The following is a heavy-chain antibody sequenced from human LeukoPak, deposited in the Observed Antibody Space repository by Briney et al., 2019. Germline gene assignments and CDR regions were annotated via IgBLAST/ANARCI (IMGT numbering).Heavy chain of an antibody. CDR2: ISGSGGST. D-gene: IGHD5-18*01. CDR3: AKDGGEYNYGYSDFDY. CDR1: GFTFSSYA. Sequence: PGGSLRLSCAASGFTFSSYAMTWVRQAPGKGLEWVSAISGSGGSTYYADSVKGRFTISRDNSKNTLYLQMNSLRAEDTAVYYCAKDGGEYNYGYSDFDYWGQGTPVTVSS. J-gene: IGHJ4*02. V-gene: IGHV3-23*01.